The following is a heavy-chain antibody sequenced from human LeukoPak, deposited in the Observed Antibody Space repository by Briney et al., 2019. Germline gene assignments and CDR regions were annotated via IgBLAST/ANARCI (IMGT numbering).Heavy chain of an antibody. CDR3: ARGAREWWLPYYYGMDV. Sequence: ASVKVSCKASGYTFTSYGISWVRQAPGQGLEWMGWISAYNGNTNYAQKLQGRVTMTTDTSTSTAYMELRSLRSDDTAVYYCARGAREWWLPYYYGMDVWGQGTTVTVSS. CDR1: GYTFTSYG. V-gene: IGHV1-18*01. CDR2: ISAYNGNT. J-gene: IGHJ6*02. D-gene: IGHD2-15*01.